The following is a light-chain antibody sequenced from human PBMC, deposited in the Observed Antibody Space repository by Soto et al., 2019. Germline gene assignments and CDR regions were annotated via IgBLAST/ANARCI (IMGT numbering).Light chain of an antibody. Sequence: EIVLTQSPATLSLSPGERATLSCRASQSVSNYLAWYQQKPGQAPRLLIYDASNRATGIPARFSGSGSATDFSLTISSLEPEDCAVYYCQQRSNWPLLSVGGGTVVEIK. CDR2: DAS. J-gene: IGKJ4*01. CDR3: QQRSNWPLLS. CDR1: QSVSNY. V-gene: IGKV3-11*01.